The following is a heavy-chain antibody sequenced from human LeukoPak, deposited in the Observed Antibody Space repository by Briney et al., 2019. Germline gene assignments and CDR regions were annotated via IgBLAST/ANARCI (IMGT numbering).Heavy chain of an antibody. V-gene: IGHV1-69*05. J-gene: IGHJ4*02. D-gene: IGHD5-18*01. CDR3: ARGLDASMETAYDY. CDR1: GGSFTAYA. CDR2: IIPIFGTS. Sequence: SVKVSCKASGGSFTAYAISWVRQAPGQGMEWMGGIIPIFGTSIYAQKLQGRVTISTDESTSTAYMEVSSLRSEDTAIYYCARGLDASMETAYDYWGQGTLVTVSS.